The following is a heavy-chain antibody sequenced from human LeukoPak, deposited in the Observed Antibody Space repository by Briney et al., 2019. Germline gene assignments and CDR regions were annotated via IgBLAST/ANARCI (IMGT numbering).Heavy chain of an antibody. V-gene: IGHV3-30*02. Sequence: GGSLRLSCAASGFTFSSYGMHWVRQAPGKGLEWVAFIRYDGSNKYYADSVKGRFTISRDNSKNTLYLQMNSLRAEDTAVYCCAKERGTAMVRSYYMDVWGKGTTVTVSS. J-gene: IGHJ6*03. CDR1: GFTFSSYG. CDR3: AKERGTAMVRSYYMDV. D-gene: IGHD5-18*01. CDR2: IRYDGSNK.